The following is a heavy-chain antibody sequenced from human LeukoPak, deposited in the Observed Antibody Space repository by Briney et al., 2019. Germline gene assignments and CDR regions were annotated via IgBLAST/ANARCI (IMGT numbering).Heavy chain of an antibody. CDR3: ARAGATINRDAFDI. CDR1: GGSISSGSYY. J-gene: IGHJ3*02. CDR2: IYTSGST. D-gene: IGHD1-26*01. V-gene: IGHV4-61*02. Sequence: PSETLSLTCTVSGGSISSGSYYWSWIRQPAGKGLEWIGRIYTSGSTNYNPSLKSRVTISVDTSKNQFSLKLSSVTAADTAVYYCARAGATINRDAFDIWGQGTMVTVSS.